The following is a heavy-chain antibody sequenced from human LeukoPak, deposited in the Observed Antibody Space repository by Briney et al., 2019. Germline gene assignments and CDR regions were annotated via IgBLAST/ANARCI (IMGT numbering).Heavy chain of an antibody. CDR1: GYTLTELS. CDR3: ATGAYYDSSGPIAYYYYGMDV. CDR2: FGPEDGET. J-gene: IGHJ6*02. V-gene: IGHV1-24*01. D-gene: IGHD3-22*01. Sequence: ASVTVSCKVSGYTLTELSMHWVRQAPGKGLEWMGGFGPEDGETIYAQKFQGRVTMTEDTSTDTAYMELSSLRSEDTAVYYCATGAYYDSSGPIAYYYYGMDVWGQGTTVTVSS.